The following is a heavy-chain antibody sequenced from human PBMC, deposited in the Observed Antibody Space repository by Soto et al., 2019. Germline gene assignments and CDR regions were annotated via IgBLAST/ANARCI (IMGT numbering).Heavy chain of an antibody. CDR1: GFTVSSNY. D-gene: IGHD6-19*01. V-gene: IGHV3-53*01. CDR3: ARGGGVYSCAFIDY. Sequence: EVQLVESGGGLIQPGGSLRLSCAASGFTVSSNYMSWVRQAPGKGLEWVSVIYSGGSAYYADSVKGRFTISRDNSKNTLYLQMNSLRAEDTAVYYCARGGGVYSCAFIDYGGQGTLVTVS. CDR2: IYSGGSA. J-gene: IGHJ4*02.